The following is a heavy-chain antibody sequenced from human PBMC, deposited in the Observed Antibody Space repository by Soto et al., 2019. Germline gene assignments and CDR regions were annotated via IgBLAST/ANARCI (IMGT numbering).Heavy chain of an antibody. CDR3: ASSAMGHNFDY. Sequence: QVQLQESGPGLLKPSETLFLNCTVSGGSISSYYCSWIRQPLGKGLEWIVYIYYSESTNYKPSLKSRVNISVETSKHPVSLKLSSVTASDEAAYYCASSAMGHNFDYLGQGTLVTVSS. CDR2: IYYSEST. CDR1: GGSISSYY. D-gene: IGHD5-18*01. V-gene: IGHV4-59*01. J-gene: IGHJ4*02.